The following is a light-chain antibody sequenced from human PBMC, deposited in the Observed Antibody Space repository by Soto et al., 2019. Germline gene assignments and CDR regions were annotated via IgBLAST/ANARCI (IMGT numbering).Light chain of an antibody. Sequence: EIVLPKSPATLSLSPGERATLSCRASQSVSSYLAWYQQKPGQAPRLLIYDASNRATGIPARFSGSGSGTDFTLTISSLEPEDFAVYYCKQRSNSITFGKGNKVDIK. V-gene: IGKV3-11*01. CDR1: QSVSSY. J-gene: IGKJ1*01. CDR3: KQRSNSIT. CDR2: DAS.